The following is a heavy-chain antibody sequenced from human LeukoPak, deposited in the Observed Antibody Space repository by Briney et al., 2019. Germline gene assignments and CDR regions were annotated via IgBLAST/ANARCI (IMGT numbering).Heavy chain of an antibody. V-gene: IGHV3-21*01. CDR2: ISSSSSYI. D-gene: IGHD6-6*01. CDR3: ARMPWGIAARPGYYYMDV. J-gene: IGHJ6*03. Sequence: GGSLRLSCAASVFTFSSYSMNWVRQAPGKGLEWVSSISSSSSYIYYADSVKGRFTISRDNAKNSLYLQMNSLRAEDTAVYYCARMPWGIAARPGYYYMDVWGKGTTVTVSS. CDR1: VFTFSSYS.